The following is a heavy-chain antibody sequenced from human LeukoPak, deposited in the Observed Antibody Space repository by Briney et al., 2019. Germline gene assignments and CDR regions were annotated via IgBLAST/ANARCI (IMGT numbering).Heavy chain of an antibody. J-gene: IGHJ4*02. V-gene: IGHV1-18*01. CDR3: ARVVIPAYDSSGYFDY. CDR1: GYTFTSYG. CDR2: ISAYNGNT. D-gene: IGHD3-22*01. Sequence: ASVKVSCKASGYTFTSYGISWVRQAPGQGLEWMGWISAYNGNTNYAQKLQGRVTMTTDTSTSTAYMELRSLRSDGTAVYYCARVVIPAYDSSGYFDYWGQGTLVTVSS.